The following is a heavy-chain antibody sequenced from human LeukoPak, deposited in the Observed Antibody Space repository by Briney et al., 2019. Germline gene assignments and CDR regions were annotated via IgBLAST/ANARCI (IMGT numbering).Heavy chain of an antibody. CDR2: IIPIFGTA. Sequence: SVNVSCTASGGTFSSYAISWVRQAPGQGLEWMGGIIPIFGTANYAQKFQGRVTITADESTSTAYMELSSLRSEDTAVYYCARLDEYSSSSRYYGMDVWGQGTTVTVSS. D-gene: IGHD6-6*01. CDR3: ARLDEYSSSSRYYGMDV. V-gene: IGHV1-69*13. J-gene: IGHJ6*02. CDR1: GGTFSSYA.